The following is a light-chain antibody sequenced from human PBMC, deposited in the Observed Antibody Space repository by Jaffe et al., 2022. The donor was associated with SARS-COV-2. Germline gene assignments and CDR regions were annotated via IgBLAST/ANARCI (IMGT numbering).Light chain of an antibody. Sequence: QSALTQPPSASGSPGQSVTISCTGTSSDVGGYNRVSWYQQYPGKAPKLLIYEVSKRPSGVPDRFSGSKSGNTASLTVSGLQAEDEADYYCHSYAGSSYVFGTGTKVTVL. J-gene: IGLJ1*01. CDR2: EVS. CDR1: SSDVGGYNR. V-gene: IGLV2-8*01. CDR3: HSYAGSSYV.